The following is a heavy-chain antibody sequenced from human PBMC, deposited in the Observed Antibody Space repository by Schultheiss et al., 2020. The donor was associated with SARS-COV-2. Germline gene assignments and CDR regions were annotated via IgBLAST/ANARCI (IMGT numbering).Heavy chain of an antibody. Sequence: GGSLRLSCSASGFTFSSYAMHWVRQAPGKGLEYVSAISSNGGSTYYADSVKGRFTISRDNSKNTLYLQMNSLRAEDTAVYYCAKDGPSYYDFWSGYDAFDILGQGTMVTVSS. D-gene: IGHD3-3*01. CDR3: AKDGPSYYDFWSGYDAFDI. CDR2: ISSNGGST. CDR1: GFTFSSYA. V-gene: IGHV3-64*04. J-gene: IGHJ3*02.